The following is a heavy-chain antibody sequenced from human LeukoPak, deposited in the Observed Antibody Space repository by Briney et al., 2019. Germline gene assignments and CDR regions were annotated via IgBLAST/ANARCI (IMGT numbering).Heavy chain of an antibody. Sequence: SETLSLTCTVSGGSLSSGSYYWSWARQPPGKGLEWIGYIYYSGRTNYNPSLKSRVTISVDTSKNQFSLKLSSVSAADTAVYYCASSTVNYYYYCMDVGGKATTVTVSS. CDR2: IYYSGRT. D-gene: IGHD4-17*01. CDR1: GGSLSSGSYY. V-gene: IGHV4-61*01. J-gene: IGHJ6*04. CDR3: ASSTVNYYYYCMDV.